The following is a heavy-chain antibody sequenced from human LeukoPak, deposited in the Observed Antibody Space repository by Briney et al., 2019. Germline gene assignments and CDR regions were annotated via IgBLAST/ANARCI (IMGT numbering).Heavy chain of an antibody. J-gene: IGHJ4*02. V-gene: IGHV3-23*01. CDR1: GFTFSSYA. D-gene: IGHD1-26*01. Sequence: GGSLRLSCAASGFTFSSYAISWVRQAPGKGLEWVSAISGSGGSTYYADSVKGRFTISRDNSKTPPYLQMNSLRAQDTAVYYCAKYGPQDSGSSHFDYWGQGALVTVSS. CDR2: ISGSGGST. CDR3: AKYGPQDSGSSHFDY.